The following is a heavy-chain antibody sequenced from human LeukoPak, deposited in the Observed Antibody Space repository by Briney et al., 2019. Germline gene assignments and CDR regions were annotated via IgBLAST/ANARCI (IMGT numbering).Heavy chain of an antibody. J-gene: IGHJ4*02. V-gene: IGHV3-30*18. D-gene: IGHD3-22*01. Sequence: GGSLRLSCAASGFTFSSYAMHWVRQAPGKGLEWVAVISYDGSNKYYADSVKGRFTISRDNSKNTLYLQMNSLRAEDTAVCYCAKVGYYDSSGPFDYWGQGTLVTVSS. CDR1: GFTFSSYA. CDR2: ISYDGSNK. CDR3: AKVGYYDSSGPFDY.